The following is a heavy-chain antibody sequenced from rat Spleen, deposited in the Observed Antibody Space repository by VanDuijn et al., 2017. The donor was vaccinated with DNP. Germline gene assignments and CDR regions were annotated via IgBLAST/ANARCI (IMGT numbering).Heavy chain of an antibody. D-gene: IGHD1-1*01. CDR3: ASTQYSGDVNWFAY. CDR2: IDYSGST. CDR1: GYSITSNY. J-gene: IGHJ3*01. Sequence: EVQLQESGPGLVKPSQSLSLTCSVTGYSITSNYWGWIRQFPGNKVEWIGHIDYSGSTRYNTSLKSRISITRDTSKNQVFLQLNSVTTEDTATYYCASTQYSGDVNWFAYWGQGTLVTVSS. V-gene: IGHV3-1*01.